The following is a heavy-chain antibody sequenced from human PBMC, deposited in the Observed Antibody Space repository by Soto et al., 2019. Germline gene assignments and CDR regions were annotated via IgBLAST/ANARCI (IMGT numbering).Heavy chain of an antibody. D-gene: IGHD6-19*01. V-gene: IGHV1-69*06. Sequence: QVQLVQSGAEMREPGSSVKVSCKASGGTFSSSAIKWLRQAPGQGPEWMGGIMPTFGTANYVEKFRGRVTITAETSASTAYMGVSSLTSEDTAMYFCARSGTAGHRGFDICGQGTTVTASS. CDR3: ARSGTAGHRGFDI. CDR1: GGTFSSSA. CDR2: IMPTFGTA. J-gene: IGHJ3*02.